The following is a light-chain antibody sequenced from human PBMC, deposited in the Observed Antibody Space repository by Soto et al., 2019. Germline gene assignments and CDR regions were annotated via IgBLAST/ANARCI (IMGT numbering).Light chain of an antibody. V-gene: IGKV4-1*01. CDR3: QQYYSNPFT. J-gene: IGKJ4*01. CDR2: WAS. CDR1: QSVIYSANNKNC. Sequence: DIVMTQSPDSLAVSLGERATINCKSSQSVIYSANNKNCLAWYQQKPGQPPKLLIYWASTRESGVPDRFSGSGSGTDFTLTISSLQAEDVAVYYCQQYYSNPFTFGGGTKVDI.